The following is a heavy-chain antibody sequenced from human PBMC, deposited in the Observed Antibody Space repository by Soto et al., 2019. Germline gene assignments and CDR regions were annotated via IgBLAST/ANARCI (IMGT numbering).Heavy chain of an antibody. J-gene: IGHJ5*02. V-gene: IGHV3-48*02. CDR2: IRSSSSSWI. Sequence: EVQLVESGGNLVQPGGSLRLSCAASGFTVSHYGMNWVRQAPGKGLEWVSYIRSSSSSWIYDEDSVKGRFTISRDDAKNSLYLKMDSLRDEDTAVYYCAINHDGLNNWFDPWGQGTLVTVSS. D-gene: IGHD2-8*01. CDR3: AINHDGLNNWFDP. CDR1: GFTVSHYG.